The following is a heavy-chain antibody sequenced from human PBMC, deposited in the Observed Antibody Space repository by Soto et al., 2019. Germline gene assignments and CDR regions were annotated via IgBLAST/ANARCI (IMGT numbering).Heavy chain of an antibody. CDR1: GGSISSGGYY. Sequence: SETLSLTCTVSGGSISSGGYYWSWIRQHPGKGLEWIGYIYYSGSTYYNPSLKSRVTISVDTSKNQFSLKLSSVTAADTAVYYCARATLLWFGELFLSNWFDPWGQGTLVTVSS. D-gene: IGHD3-10*01. CDR2: IYYSGST. CDR3: ARATLLWFGELFLSNWFDP. J-gene: IGHJ5*02. V-gene: IGHV4-31*03.